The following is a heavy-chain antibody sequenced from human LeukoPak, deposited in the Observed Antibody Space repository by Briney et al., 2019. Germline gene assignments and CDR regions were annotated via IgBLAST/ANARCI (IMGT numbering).Heavy chain of an antibody. CDR3: ARGLGDYNTDWFPVSGY. CDR1: GYTFTSYD. CDR2: MNPNSGNT. Sequence: ASVKVSCKASGYTFTSYDINWVRQATGQGLEWMGWMNPNSGNTGFAQKFQGRLTMTRDTSISTAYMELSSLRSEDTAIYYCARGLGDYNTDWFPVSGYWGQGTPVTVSS. J-gene: IGHJ4*02. D-gene: IGHD3-9*01. V-gene: IGHV1-8*01.